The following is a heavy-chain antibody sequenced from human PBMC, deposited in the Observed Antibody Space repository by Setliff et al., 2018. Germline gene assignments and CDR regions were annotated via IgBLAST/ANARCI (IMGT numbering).Heavy chain of an antibody. CDR3: ARGRAFYYDSSGYFDY. V-gene: IGHV1-8*01. CDR2: MNPNSGNT. D-gene: IGHD3-22*01. CDR1: GYTFTSYD. J-gene: IGHJ4*02. Sequence: ASVKVSCKASGYTFTSYDINWVRQATGQGLEWMGWMNPNSGNTGYAQKFQGRVTMTRNTPISTAYMELSSLRSEDTAVYYCARGRAFYYDSSGYFDYWGQGTLVTVSS.